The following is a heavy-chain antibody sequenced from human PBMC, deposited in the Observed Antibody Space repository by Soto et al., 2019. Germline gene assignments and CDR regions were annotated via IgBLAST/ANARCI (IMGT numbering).Heavy chain of an antibody. J-gene: IGHJ6*03. V-gene: IGHV4-59*01. D-gene: IGHD5-12*01. CDR1: GGSISSYY. CDR3: ARGRGSGYDYGDYYYYYYMDV. CDR2: IYYSGST. Sequence: PSETLSLTCTVSGGSISSYYWSWIRQPPGKGLEWIGYIYYSGSTNYNPSLKSRVTISVDTSKNQFSLKLSSVTAADTAVYYCARGRGSGYDYGDYYYYYYMDVWGKGTTVTVSS.